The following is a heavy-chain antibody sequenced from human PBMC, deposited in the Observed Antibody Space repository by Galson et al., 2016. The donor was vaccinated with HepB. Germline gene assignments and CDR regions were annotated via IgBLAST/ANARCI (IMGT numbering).Heavy chain of an antibody. CDR2: ISGDTTTT. CDR3: AKGGGSTWYISPHFVDP. Sequence: LRLSCAASGLTFSNYAMTWVRQAPGKGLEWVSSISGDTTTTYYADSVKGRFTISRDNSKNTFYLQMNSLRAEDTASYYCAKGGGSTWYISPHFVDPWGRGTLVTVPS. D-gene: IGHD6-13*01. V-gene: IGHV3-23*01. J-gene: IGHJ5*02. CDR1: GLTFSNYA.